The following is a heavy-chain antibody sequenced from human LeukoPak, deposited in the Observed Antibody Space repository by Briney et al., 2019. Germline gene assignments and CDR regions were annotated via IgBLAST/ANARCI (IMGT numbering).Heavy chain of an antibody. CDR2: IYPGDSDT. V-gene: IGHV5-51*01. Sequence: GESLKISCKGSGYSFTSYWIGWVRQMPGKGLEWMGIIYPGDSDTRYSPSFQGQVTISADKSISTAYLQWSSLKASDTAMYYCARYIGSSDSIDYYYYMDVWGKGTTVTVSS. J-gene: IGHJ6*03. CDR3: ARYIGSSDSIDYYYYMDV. D-gene: IGHD6-6*01. CDR1: GYSFTSYW.